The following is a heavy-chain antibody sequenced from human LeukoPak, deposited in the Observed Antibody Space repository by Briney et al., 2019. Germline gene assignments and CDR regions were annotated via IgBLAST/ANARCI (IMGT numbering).Heavy chain of an antibody. J-gene: IGHJ4*02. V-gene: IGHV3-64*01. CDR1: GFTFSNYA. CDR2: ISRNGGST. Sequence: GGSLRLSCAASGFTFSNYAMHWVRQAPGKGMEYDSAISRNGGSTYYENSVKGRFTISRDNSKNTLYLQMGSLRAEDMAVYYCARDLRLKELAYCGGDCLDYWGQGTLVTVSS. CDR3: ARDLRLKELAYCGGDCLDY. D-gene: IGHD2-21*02.